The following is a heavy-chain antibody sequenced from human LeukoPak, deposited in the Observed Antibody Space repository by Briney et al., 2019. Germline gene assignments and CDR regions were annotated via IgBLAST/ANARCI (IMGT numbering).Heavy chain of an antibody. V-gene: IGHV3-30*03. CDR3: ARDYRWACRTTCCYLFDY. CDR2: ISYDGSNK. D-gene: IGHD2-2*01. CDR1: GFTFSTYG. Sequence: PGGSLRLSCAASGFTFSTYGLHWVRQAPGKGLEWVAVISYDGSNKYYADSVKGRFTISRDDSKNTLDVQMNSLRPEDTAVYYCARDYRWACRTTCCYLFDYWGQGTLVTVSS. J-gene: IGHJ4*02.